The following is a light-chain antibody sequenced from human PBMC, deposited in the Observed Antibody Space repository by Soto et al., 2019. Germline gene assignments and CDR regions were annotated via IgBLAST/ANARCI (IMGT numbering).Light chain of an antibody. CDR1: QSISSY. J-gene: IGKJ3*01. V-gene: IGKV1-39*01. Sequence: DIQMTQSPSSLSASVGDRVTITCRASQSISSYLNWYQQKPGKAPKLLIYAASSLQSGVPSRFSGSGSGTDFILTINSLQPEDFATYYCQQSYSTSSPFGPGTKVDIK. CDR3: QQSYSTSSP. CDR2: AAS.